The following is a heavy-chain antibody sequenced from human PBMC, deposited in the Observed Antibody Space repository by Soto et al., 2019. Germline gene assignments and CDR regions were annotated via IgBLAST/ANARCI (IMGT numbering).Heavy chain of an antibody. Sequence: EVQLLESGGGLVQPGGSLRLSCAASGFTFSSYAMSWVRQAPGKGLEWVSAISGSGGSTYYEDSVKGRFTISRDNSKNTLDLQISILRAEYRAVYYCTKDGLPIDGDYFYAFDIWGQGTMVTVSS. D-gene: IGHD4-17*01. V-gene: IGHV3-23*01. CDR1: GFTFSSYA. CDR2: ISGSGGST. J-gene: IGHJ3*02. CDR3: TKDGLPIDGDYFYAFDI.